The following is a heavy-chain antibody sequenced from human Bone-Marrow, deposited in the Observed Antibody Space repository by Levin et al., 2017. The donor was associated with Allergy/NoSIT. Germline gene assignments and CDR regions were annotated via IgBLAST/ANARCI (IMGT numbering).Heavy chain of an antibody. V-gene: IGHV3-23*01. J-gene: IGHJ6*02. CDR1: GFTFSSYA. CDR3: AKYGKVVWDFQDYYGMDV. D-gene: IGHD1-26*01. Sequence: GGSLRLSCAASGFTFSSYAMSWVRQAPGKGLEWVSAISGSGGSTYYADSVKGRFTISRDNSKNTLYLQMNSLRAEDTAVYYCAKYGKVVWDFQDYYGMDVWGQGTTVTVSS. CDR2: ISGSGGST.